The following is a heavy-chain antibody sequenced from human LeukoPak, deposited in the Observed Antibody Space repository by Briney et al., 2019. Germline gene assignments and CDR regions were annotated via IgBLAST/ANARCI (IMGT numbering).Heavy chain of an antibody. CDR2: ISGSGGST. Sequence: GGSLRLSCAASGFTFSSYAMSWVRQAPGKGLEWVSAISGSGGSTYYADSVKGRFTISRDNSKNTLYLQMNSLRAEDTAVYYCAKDQVDTAMVSSAFYYWGQGTLVTVSS. D-gene: IGHD5-18*01. V-gene: IGHV3-23*01. CDR3: AKDQVDTAMVSSAFYY. J-gene: IGHJ4*02. CDR1: GFTFSSYA.